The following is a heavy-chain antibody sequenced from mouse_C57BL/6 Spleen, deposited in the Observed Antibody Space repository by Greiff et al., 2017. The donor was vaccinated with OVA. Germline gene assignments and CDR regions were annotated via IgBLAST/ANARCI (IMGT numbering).Heavy chain of an antibody. Sequence: EVKLMESGAELVRPGASVKLSCTASGFNIKDDYMHWVKQRPEQGLEWIGWIDPENGDTEYASKFQGKATITADTSSNTAYLQLSSLTSEDTAVYYCTTRGYDVVYFDYWGQGTTLTVSS. D-gene: IGHD2-2*01. J-gene: IGHJ2*01. CDR3: TTRGYDVVYFDY. CDR1: GFNIKDDY. CDR2: IDPENGDT. V-gene: IGHV14-4*01.